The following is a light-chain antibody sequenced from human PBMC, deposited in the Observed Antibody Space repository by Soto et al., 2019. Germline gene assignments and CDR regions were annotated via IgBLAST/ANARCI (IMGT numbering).Light chain of an antibody. J-gene: IGKJ2*01. CDR1: QGIANA. CDR3: QQFHSYPYT. Sequence: AIQLTQSPSSLSASVGDRVTITCRASQGIANAVAWYQQKPGKAPKLLIYDASSLESGAPSRFSGSGSGTDFPLTISSLQPEDFATYYCQQFHSYPYTFGQGTKLEIK. CDR2: DAS. V-gene: IGKV1-13*02.